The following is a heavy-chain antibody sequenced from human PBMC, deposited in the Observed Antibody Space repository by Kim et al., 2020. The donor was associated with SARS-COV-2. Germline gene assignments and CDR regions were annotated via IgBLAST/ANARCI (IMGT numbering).Heavy chain of an antibody. V-gene: IGHV4-39*01. CDR2: IYYSGST. CDR1: GGSISSSSYY. CDR3: ARQRKQWLVQDAFDI. Sequence: SETLSLTCTVSGGSISSSSYYWGWIRQPPGKGLEWIGSIYYSGSTYYNPSLKSRVTISVDTSKNQFSLKLSSVTAADTAVYYFARQRKQWLVQDAFDIWGQGTMVTVSS. D-gene: IGHD6-19*01. J-gene: IGHJ3*02.